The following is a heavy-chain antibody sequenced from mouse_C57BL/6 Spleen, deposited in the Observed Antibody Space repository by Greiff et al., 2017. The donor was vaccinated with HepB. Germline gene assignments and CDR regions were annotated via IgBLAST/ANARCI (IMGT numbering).Heavy chain of an antibody. CDR3: ATQSPYYFDY. V-gene: IGHV1-26*01. Sequence: VQLQQSGPELVKPGASVKISCKASGYTFTDYYMNWVKQSHGKSLEWIGDINPNNGGTSYNQKFKGKATLTVDKSSSTAYMELRSLTSEDSAVYYCATQSPYYFDYWGQGTTLTVSS. J-gene: IGHJ2*01. CDR2: INPNNGGT. CDR1: GYTFTDYY.